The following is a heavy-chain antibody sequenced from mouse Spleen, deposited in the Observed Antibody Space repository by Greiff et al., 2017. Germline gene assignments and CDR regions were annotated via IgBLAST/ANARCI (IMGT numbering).Heavy chain of an antibody. J-gene: IGHJ4*01. CDR3: ARDDGYQYYYAMDY. CDR2: INPYNDGT. CDR1: GYTFTSYV. D-gene: IGHD2-3*01. V-gene: IGHV1-14*01. Sequence: EVKLVESGPELVKPGASVKMSCKASGYTFTSYVMHWVKQKPGQGLEWIGYINPYNDGTKYNEKFKGKATLTSDKSSSTAYMELSSLTSEDSAVYYCARDDGYQYYYAMDYWGQGTSVTVSS.